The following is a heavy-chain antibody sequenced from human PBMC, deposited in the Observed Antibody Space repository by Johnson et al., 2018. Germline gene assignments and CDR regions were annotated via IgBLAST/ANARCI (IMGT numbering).Heavy chain of an antibody. CDR3: AKARIPTDDDAFDM. CDR2: VVYDGSDK. J-gene: IGHJ3*02. V-gene: IGHV3-30*18. CDR1: GFTFSNYG. D-gene: IGHD2-21*02. Sequence: VQLVESGGGVVQPGRSLRLSCAASGFTFSNYGMHWVRQAPGKGLEWVAVVVYDGSDKYYADSVKGRFTISRDNSKNTLYLQMNSLRAEDKAVYYCAKARIPTDDDAFDMWGKGTMVTVSS.